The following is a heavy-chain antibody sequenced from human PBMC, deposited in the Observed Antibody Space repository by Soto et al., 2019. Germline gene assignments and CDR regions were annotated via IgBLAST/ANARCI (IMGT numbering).Heavy chain of an antibody. CDR3: AREITMVRGVIPLGWYFDL. Sequence: QVQLQQSGPGLVKPSQTLSLTCAISGDSVSSNSAAWNWIRQSPSRGLEWLGRTYYRSKWYNDYAVYVNSRITINPDTSKNQFSLQLNSVNPEDTAVYYCAREITMVRGVIPLGWYFDLWGRGTLVTVSS. V-gene: IGHV6-1*01. J-gene: IGHJ2*01. CDR2: TYYRSKWYN. D-gene: IGHD3-10*01. CDR1: GDSVSSNSAA.